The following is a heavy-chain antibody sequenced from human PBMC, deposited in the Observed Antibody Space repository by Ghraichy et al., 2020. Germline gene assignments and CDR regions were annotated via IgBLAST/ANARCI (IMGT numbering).Heavy chain of an antibody. D-gene: IGHD3-22*01. CDR3: ARGHYDSSGGHFDY. J-gene: IGHJ4*02. CDR2: INHSGST. CDR1: GGSFSGYY. Sequence: SETLSLTCAVYGGSFSGYYWSWIRQPPGKGLEWIGEINHSGSTNYNPSLKSRVTISVDTSKNQFSLKLSSVTAADTAVYYCARGHYDSSGGHFDYWGQGTLVTVSS. V-gene: IGHV4-34*01.